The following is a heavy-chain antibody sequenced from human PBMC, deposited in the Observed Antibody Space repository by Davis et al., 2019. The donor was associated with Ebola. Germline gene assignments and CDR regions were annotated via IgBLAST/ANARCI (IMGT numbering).Heavy chain of an antibody. CDR1: GGSISSSNW. V-gene: IGHV4-4*02. CDR3: ARAVGRGAWFDP. CDR2: IYHSGST. D-gene: IGHD3-10*01. Sequence: SETLSLTCAVSGGSISSSNWWSWVRQPPGKGLEWIGEIYHSGSTNYNPSLKSRVTISVDTSKNQFSLKLSSVTAADTAVYYCARAVGRGAWFDPWGQGTLVTVSS. J-gene: IGHJ5*02.